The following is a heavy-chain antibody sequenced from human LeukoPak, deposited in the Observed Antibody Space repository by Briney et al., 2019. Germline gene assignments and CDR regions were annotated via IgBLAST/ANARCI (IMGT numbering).Heavy chain of an antibody. D-gene: IGHD3-22*01. Sequence: GGSLRLSCAASGFTFSSYGMSWVCQAPGKGLEWVSAISGSGGSTYYADSVKGRFTISRDNSKNTLYLQMNSLRAEDTAVYYCAKDRSASTNYYDSSGYWGHWGQGTLVTVSS. J-gene: IGHJ4*02. V-gene: IGHV3-23*01. CDR2: ISGSGGST. CDR1: GFTFSSYG. CDR3: AKDRSASTNYYDSSGYWGH.